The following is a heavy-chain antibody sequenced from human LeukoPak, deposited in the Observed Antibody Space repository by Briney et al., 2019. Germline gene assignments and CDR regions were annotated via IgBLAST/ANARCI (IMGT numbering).Heavy chain of an antibody. J-gene: IGHJ4*02. CDR1: GGSVNSGGYY. Sequence: PSQTLSLTCTVSGGSVNSGGYYWTWIRQHPGKGLEWLGYIYYSGRTYYNPSLKSRVTISVDTSKNQFSLKLSSVTAADTAVYYCARTSTVTRPYYFDYWGQGTLVTVSS. CDR3: ARTSTVTRPYYFDY. V-gene: IGHV4-31*03. D-gene: IGHD4-17*01. CDR2: IYYSGRT.